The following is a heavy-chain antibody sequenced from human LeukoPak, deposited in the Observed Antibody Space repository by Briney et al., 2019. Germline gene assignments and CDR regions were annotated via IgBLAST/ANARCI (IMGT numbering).Heavy chain of an antibody. CDR1: GYTLTNNW. J-gene: IGHJ4*02. CDR2: IYPGYSDG. V-gene: IGHV5-51*01. CDR3: ARQRSFDY. Sequence: GESLKISCKISGYTLTNNWIGWVRQVPGKGLEWMGLIYPGYSDGKYSPSFQGQVTLSVDTSISTAYLQLSGLRASDTAIYYCARQRSFDYWGQGTLVTVSS.